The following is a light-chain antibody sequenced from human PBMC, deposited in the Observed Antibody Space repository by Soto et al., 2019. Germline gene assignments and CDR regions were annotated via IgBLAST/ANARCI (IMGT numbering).Light chain of an antibody. CDR2: EVS. CDR3: SSYTSSSTLV. CDR1: SSDVGGYKF. V-gene: IGLV2-14*01. Sequence: QSALTQPASVSGSPGQSITLSCTGTSSDVGGYKFVSWYQHHPGKAPKLIIYEVSNRPSGVSNRFSGSKSGNTASLTISGLQAEDEADYYCSSYTSSSTLVFGGGTKLTVL. J-gene: IGLJ2*01.